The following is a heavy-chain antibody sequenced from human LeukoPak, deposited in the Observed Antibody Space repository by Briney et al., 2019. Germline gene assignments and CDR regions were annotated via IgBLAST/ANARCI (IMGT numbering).Heavy chain of an antibody. Sequence: ASVKVSCKVSGYTLTELSMHSVRQAPGKGLEWMGGFDPEDGETIYAQKFQGRVTMTEDTSTDTAYMELSSLRSEDTAVYYCATGNMVRGVIIGAVFDYWGQGTLVTVSS. D-gene: IGHD3-10*01. CDR3: ATGNMVRGVIIGAVFDY. CDR2: FDPEDGET. J-gene: IGHJ4*02. V-gene: IGHV1-24*01. CDR1: GYTLTELS.